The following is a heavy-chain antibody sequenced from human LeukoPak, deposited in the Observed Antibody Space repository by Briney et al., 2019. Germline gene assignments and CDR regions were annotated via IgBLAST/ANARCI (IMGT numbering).Heavy chain of an antibody. J-gene: IGHJ5*02. V-gene: IGHV1-46*01. Sequence: ASVTVSCKASGYTFTSYYMHWVRQAPGQGLEWMGIINPSGGSTSYAQKFQGRVTMTRDTSTSTVYMELSSLRSEDTAVYYCARDVYGSGSLTTANWFDPWGQGTLVTVSS. CDR2: INPSGGST. D-gene: IGHD3-10*01. CDR3: ARDVYGSGSLTTANWFDP. CDR1: GYTFTSYY.